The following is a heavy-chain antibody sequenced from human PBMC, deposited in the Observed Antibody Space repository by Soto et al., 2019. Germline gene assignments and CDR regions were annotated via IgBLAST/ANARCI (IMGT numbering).Heavy chain of an antibody. CDR1: GFTFSSYA. CDR3: AKTPSREYCGGDCYSDY. CDR2: ISGSGGST. D-gene: IGHD2-21*02. J-gene: IGHJ4*02. Sequence: GGSLRLSCAASGFTFSSYAMSWVRQAPGKGLEWVSAISGSGGSTYYADSVKGRFTISRDNSKNTLYLQMNSLRAEDTAVYYCAKTPSREYCGGDCYSDYWGQGTLVTVSS. V-gene: IGHV3-23*01.